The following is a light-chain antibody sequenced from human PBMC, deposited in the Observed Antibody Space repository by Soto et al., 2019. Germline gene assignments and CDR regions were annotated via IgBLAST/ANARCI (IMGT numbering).Light chain of an antibody. CDR3: SSYTSSSTPYV. J-gene: IGLJ1*01. V-gene: IGLV2-14*01. Sequence: QSVLTQPASVSGSPGQSITISCTGTSSDVGGHNYVSWYQQHPGKAPKLMIYDVSNRPSEVSNRFSGSKSGNTASLTISGLQAEDEADYYCSSYTSSSTPYVFGTGTKVTVL. CDR2: DVS. CDR1: SSDVGGHNY.